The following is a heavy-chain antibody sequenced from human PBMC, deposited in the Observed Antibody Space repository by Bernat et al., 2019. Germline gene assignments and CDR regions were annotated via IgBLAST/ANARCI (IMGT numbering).Heavy chain of an antibody. Sequence: EVQLVESGGGLVQPGWSLRLSCAASGFTFSSYEMNWVRQAPGKGLEWVSYISSSGSTIYYADSVKGRFTISRDNAKNSLYLQMNSLRAEDTAVYYCARDLHIVVVTAIPYDAFDIWGQGTMVTVSS. CDR2: ISSSGSTI. CDR1: GFTFSSYE. J-gene: IGHJ3*02. D-gene: IGHD2-21*02. CDR3: ARDLHIVVVTAIPYDAFDI. V-gene: IGHV3-48*03.